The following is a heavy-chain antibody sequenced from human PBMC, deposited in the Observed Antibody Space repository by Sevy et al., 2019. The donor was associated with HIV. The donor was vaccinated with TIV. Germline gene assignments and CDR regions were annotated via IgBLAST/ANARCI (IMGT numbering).Heavy chain of an antibody. CDR2: IYYSGST. V-gene: IGHV4-59*08. J-gene: IGHJ6*02. Sequence: SETLSLTCTVSGDSISSNYWNWIRQPPGKGLEWIGYIYYSGSTNYNPSLKSRVTISVDTSKNQFSLRLVSVTAADTAVYYCARQSVTYDILTGWNYYGVDVWGQGTTVTVSS. CDR3: ARQSVTYDILTGWNYYGVDV. CDR1: GDSISSNY. D-gene: IGHD3-9*01.